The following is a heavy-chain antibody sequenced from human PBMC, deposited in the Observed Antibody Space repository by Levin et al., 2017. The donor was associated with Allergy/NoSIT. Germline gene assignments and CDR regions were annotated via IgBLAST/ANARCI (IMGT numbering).Heavy chain of an antibody. V-gene: IGHV1-69*13. CDR2: IIPIFGTA. CDR1: GGTFSSYA. Sequence: SVKVSCKASGGTFSSYAISWVRQAPGQGLEWMGGIIPIFGTANYAQKFQGRVTITADESTSTAYMELSSLRSEDTAVYYCASNYGPYYYYMDVWGKGTTVTVSS. D-gene: IGHD4-11*01. J-gene: IGHJ6*03. CDR3: ASNYGPYYYYMDV.